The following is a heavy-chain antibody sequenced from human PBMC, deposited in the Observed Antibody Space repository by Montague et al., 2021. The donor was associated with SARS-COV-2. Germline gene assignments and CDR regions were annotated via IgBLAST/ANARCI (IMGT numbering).Heavy chain of an antibody. Sequence: SETLSLTCAVHGGSFSGYYWSWIRQPPGKGLEWIGEINHSGSTNYNPSLKNRVSMSVDTSKNQFSLKLSPVTAADTAMYYCARVKWELSVGNVFDIWGQGTMVTVSS. CDR1: GGSFSGYY. J-gene: IGHJ3*02. CDR2: INHSGST. CDR3: ARVKWELSVGNVFDI. D-gene: IGHD1-26*01. V-gene: IGHV4-34*01.